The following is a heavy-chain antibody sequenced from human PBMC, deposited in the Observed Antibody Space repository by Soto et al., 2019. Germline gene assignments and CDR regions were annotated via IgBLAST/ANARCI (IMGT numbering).Heavy chain of an antibody. Sequence: PSETLSLTCTVSGGSISSYYWSWIRQPPGKELKWIGYIYYSGSTNYNPSLKSRVTISVDTSKNQFSLKLSSVTAADTAVYYCARDQGLALPFDYWGQGTLVTVSS. V-gene: IGHV4-59*01. J-gene: IGHJ4*02. D-gene: IGHD2-21*01. CDR3: ARDQGLALPFDY. CDR2: IYYSGST. CDR1: GGSISSYY.